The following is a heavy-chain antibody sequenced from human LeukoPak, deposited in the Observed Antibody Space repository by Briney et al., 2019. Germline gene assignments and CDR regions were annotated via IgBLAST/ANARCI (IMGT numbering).Heavy chain of an antibody. Sequence: SETLSLTCAVYGGSFSGCYWSWIRQVPGKGLEWLGEINQSGRTNYNPSLKSRVTISVDPSKNQISLNLSFVTATDTAVYYCARGWFGFWHNSYLDDNAFDVWGPATMVTVSS. D-gene: IGHD3-10*01. CDR1: GGSFSGCY. CDR2: INQSGRT. CDR3: ARGWFGFWHNSYLDDNAFDV. V-gene: IGHV4-34*01. J-gene: IGHJ3*01.